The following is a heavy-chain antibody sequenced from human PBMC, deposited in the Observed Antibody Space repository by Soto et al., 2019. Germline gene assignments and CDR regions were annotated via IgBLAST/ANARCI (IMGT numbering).Heavy chain of an antibody. Sequence: EVQLLESGGGLVQPGGSLRLSCAASGFTFSSYAMSWVLQAPGKGLEWVSAISGSGGSTYYADSVKGRFTISRNNSKNTPYLQMHSLTAEDTAVYYCAVRSADYGDYVSGNWGQGTLVTVSS. CDR2: ISGSGGST. CDR1: GFTFSSYA. CDR3: AVRSADYGDYVSGN. D-gene: IGHD4-17*01. V-gene: IGHV3-23*01. J-gene: IGHJ4*02.